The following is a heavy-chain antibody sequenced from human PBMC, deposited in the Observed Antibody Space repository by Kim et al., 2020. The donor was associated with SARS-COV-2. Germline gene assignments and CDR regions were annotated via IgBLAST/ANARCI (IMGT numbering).Heavy chain of an antibody. CDR3: ARTICSGGTCYKGWFDP. V-gene: IGHV3-30*07. Sequence: VKGRFTISRDTSKNTLYLQMNRLRAEDTAVYYCARTICSGGTCYKGWFDPWGQGTLVTVSS. J-gene: IGHJ5*02. D-gene: IGHD2-15*01.